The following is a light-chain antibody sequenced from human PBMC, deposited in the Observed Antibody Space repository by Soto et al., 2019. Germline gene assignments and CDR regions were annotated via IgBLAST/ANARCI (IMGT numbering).Light chain of an antibody. Sequence: IQLTQSPSSRSASVGDRVTITCRASQGISSYLAWYQQKPGKAPKLLIYAASTLQSGVPSRFSGSGSGTDFSLTISSLQPEDFATYYCQQLNSYPLTFGQGTKVDIK. CDR2: AAS. J-gene: IGKJ1*01. V-gene: IGKV1-9*01. CDR1: QGISSY. CDR3: QQLNSYPLT.